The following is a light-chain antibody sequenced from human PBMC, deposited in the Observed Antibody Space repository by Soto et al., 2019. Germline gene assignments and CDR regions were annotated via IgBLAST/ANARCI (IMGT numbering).Light chain of an antibody. J-gene: IGKJ2*01. CDR1: QSINSE. V-gene: IGKV3-15*01. CDR2: GAS. Sequence: ELVMTQSPATLSLSPGERAALSCRASQSINSELAWYQQKPGQPPRLLIYGASTRATGVPARFTGSESGSEFTLTISGLQSEDFAVYYCQQGHNWPLTFGQGTTLEI. CDR3: QQGHNWPLT.